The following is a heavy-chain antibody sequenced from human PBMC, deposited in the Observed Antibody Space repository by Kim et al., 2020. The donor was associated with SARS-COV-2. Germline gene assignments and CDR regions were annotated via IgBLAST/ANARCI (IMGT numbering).Heavy chain of an antibody. D-gene: IGHD3-10*01. J-gene: IGHJ4*02. CDR3: AREYNRAMVRGVSGGFDY. V-gene: IGHV3-30*07. Sequence: KGRFTISSDNSKNTLYLQINSLRAEDTAVYYCAREYNRAMVRGVSGGFDYWGQGTLVTVSS.